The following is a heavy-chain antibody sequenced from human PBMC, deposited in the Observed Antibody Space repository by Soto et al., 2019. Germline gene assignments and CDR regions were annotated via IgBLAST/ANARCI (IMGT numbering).Heavy chain of an antibody. J-gene: IGHJ6*02. V-gene: IGHV1-2*02. CDR2: INPNSGGA. CDR3: ARSSALTISGVGGMDV. D-gene: IGHD3-3*01. CDR1: GYSFTGYY. Sequence: ASVKVSCKASGYSFTGYYIHWVRQAPGQGLEWMGWINPNSGGADYAQKFQGRVTMTRDTSTTTAYMELSRLRSNDTAVFYCARSSALTISGVGGMDVWGQGATVTVSS.